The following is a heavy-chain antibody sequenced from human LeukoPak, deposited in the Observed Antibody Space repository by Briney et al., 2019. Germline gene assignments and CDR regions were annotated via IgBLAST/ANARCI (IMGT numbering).Heavy chain of an antibody. D-gene: IGHD4-23*01. J-gene: IGHJ3*02. CDR2: ISWNSGSI. CDR1: GFTFDDYA. Sequence: GGSLRLSCAASGFTFDDYAMHWVRQAPGKGLEWVSGISWNSGSIGYADSVKGRFTISRDNAKNSLYLQMNSLGAEDTALYYCAKDIDGVVRAFDIWGQGTMVTVSS. V-gene: IGHV3-9*01. CDR3: AKDIDGVVRAFDI.